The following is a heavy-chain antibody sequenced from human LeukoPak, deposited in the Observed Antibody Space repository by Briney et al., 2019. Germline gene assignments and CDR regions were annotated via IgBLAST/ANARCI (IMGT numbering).Heavy chain of an antibody. V-gene: IGHV3-21*01. Sequence: GGSLRLSCAASGFTFSSYSMNWVRQAPGKGLEWVSSISSSSSYIYYADSVKGRFTISRDNAKNSLYLQMNSLRAEGTAVYYCARDPPNYYGSGSRYFDYWGQGTLVTVSS. CDR1: GFTFSSYS. J-gene: IGHJ4*02. D-gene: IGHD3-10*01. CDR3: ARDPPNYYGSGSRYFDY. CDR2: ISSSSSYI.